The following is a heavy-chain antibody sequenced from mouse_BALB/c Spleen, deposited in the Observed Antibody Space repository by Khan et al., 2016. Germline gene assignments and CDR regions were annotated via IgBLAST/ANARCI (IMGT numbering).Heavy chain of an antibody. V-gene: IGHV4-1*02. CDR2: INPDSSTI. CDR3: ARLHYYGYMNY. D-gene: IGHD1-2*01. Sequence: EVKLLESGGGLVQPGGSLKLSCAASGFDFSRYWMSWVRQAPGKGLEWIGEINPDSSTIHYTPSLQDKFIISRDNAKNTLYLQMSKVRSKDTALYYCARLHYYGYMNYWGQGTTLTVSS. J-gene: IGHJ2*01. CDR1: GFDFSRYW.